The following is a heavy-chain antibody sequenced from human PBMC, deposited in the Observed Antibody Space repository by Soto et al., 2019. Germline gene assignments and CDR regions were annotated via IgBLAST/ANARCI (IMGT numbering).Heavy chain of an antibody. CDR3: AHRLGDFGSQLAFDS. V-gene: IGHV2-5*02. Sequence: QITLTESGPTLVKPTQTLTLTCTFSGFSLSASGVSVGWIRQPPGKALEWLALIFWDDDKRYSPSLTSRLTITKHTTKNQVVLTLTNIDPVDTATYYRAHRLGDFGSQLAFDSWGQGVLVTVSS. CDR2: IFWDDDK. J-gene: IGHJ4*02. CDR1: GFSLSASGVS. D-gene: IGHD1-1*01.